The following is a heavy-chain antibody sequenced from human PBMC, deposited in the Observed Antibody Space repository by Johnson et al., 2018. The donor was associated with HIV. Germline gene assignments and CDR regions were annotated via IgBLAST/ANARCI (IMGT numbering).Heavy chain of an antibody. CDR1: GFTFSSYA. CDR2: IYNGGNT. V-gene: IGHV3-23*03. J-gene: IGHJ3*02. D-gene: IGHD3-22*01. CDR3: AKEVTPGAFTMIEVVGAFDI. Sequence: VQLVESGGGLVQPGGSLRLSCAASGFTFSSYAMSWVRQAPGKGLEWVSVIYNGGNTYHIDSVKGGFTISRDNSKNTLYLQMNSLRAEDTAVYYCAKEVTPGAFTMIEVVGAFDIWGQGTMVTVSS.